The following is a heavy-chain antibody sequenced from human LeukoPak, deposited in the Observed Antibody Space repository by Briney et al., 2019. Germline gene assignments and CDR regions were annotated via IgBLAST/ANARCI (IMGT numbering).Heavy chain of an antibody. J-gene: IGHJ6*02. CDR1: GFTFSSYG. Sequence: GGSLRLSCAASGFTFSSYGMHWVRQAPGKGLEWVAVISYDGSNKYYADSVKGRFTISRDNAKNTLYLQMSSLRAEDTAVYYCAKDKDFWSGYYRGVTNYYGMDVWGQGTTVAVSS. CDR2: ISYDGSNK. CDR3: AKDKDFWSGYYRGVTNYYGMDV. V-gene: IGHV3-30*18. D-gene: IGHD3-3*01.